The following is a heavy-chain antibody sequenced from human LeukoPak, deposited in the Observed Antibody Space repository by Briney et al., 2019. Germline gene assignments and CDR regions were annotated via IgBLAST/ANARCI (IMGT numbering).Heavy chain of an antibody. D-gene: IGHD3-16*02. CDR3: ARDNRIMITFGRVIVPFDY. CDR1: GHTFTSYG. J-gene: IGHJ4*02. V-gene: IGHV1-18*01. CDR2: ISAYNGNT. Sequence: ASVKVSCKASGHTFTSYGISWVRQAPGQGLEWMGWISAYNGNTNYAQKLQGRVTMTTDTSTSTAYMELRSLRSDDTAVYYCARDNRIMITFGRVIVPFDYWGQGTLVTVSS.